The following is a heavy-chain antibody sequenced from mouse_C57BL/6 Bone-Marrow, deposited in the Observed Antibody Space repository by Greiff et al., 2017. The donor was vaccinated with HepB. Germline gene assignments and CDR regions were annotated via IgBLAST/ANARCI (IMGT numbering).Heavy chain of an antibody. V-gene: IGHV14-4*01. J-gene: IGHJ4*01. CDR2: IDPENGDT. D-gene: IGHD2-3*01. Sequence: VQLQQSGAELVRPGASVKLSCTASGFNIKDDYMHWVKQRPEQGLEWIGWIDPENGDTEYASKFQGKATITADTSSNTAYLQLSSLTSEDTADYYGTTVYDGYFLYAMDYWGQGTSVTVSS. CDR3: TTVYDGYFLYAMDY. CDR1: GFNIKDDY.